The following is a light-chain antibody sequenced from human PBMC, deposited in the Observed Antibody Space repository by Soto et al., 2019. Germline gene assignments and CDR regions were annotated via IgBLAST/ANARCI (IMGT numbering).Light chain of an antibody. V-gene: IGKV3-15*01. Sequence: MTQSPATLSVSPGERATLSCRASQFIGSNLAWYQQKPGEAPRLLMYDASSRATGIPARFSGSGSGTEFALTISSLQSEDFAIYYCQQYNNWPPLTFGGGTKVEI. CDR3: QQYNNWPPLT. J-gene: IGKJ4*01. CDR2: DAS. CDR1: QFIGSN.